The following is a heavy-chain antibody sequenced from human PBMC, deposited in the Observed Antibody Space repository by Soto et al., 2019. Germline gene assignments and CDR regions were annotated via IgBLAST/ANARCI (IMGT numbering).Heavy chain of an antibody. V-gene: IGHV3-21*01. Sequence: EVQLVESGGGLVKPGGSLRLSCAASGFTFSSYSMNWVRQAPGKGLEWVSSISSSSSYIYYAVSVEGRLTISRDNAKNSRYLQVNSLRVEDTAVYYCARVEVRAVDYWGQGTLVTVAS. CDR2: ISSSSSYI. J-gene: IGHJ4*02. CDR3: ARVEVRAVDY. CDR1: GFTFSSYS. D-gene: IGHD6-19*01.